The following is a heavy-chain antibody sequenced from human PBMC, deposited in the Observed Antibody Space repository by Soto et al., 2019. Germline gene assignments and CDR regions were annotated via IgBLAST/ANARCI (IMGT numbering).Heavy chain of an antibody. Sequence: PGGSLRLSCAASGFTFSSYGMHWVRQAPGKGLEWVAVIWYDGSNKYYADSVKGRFTISRDNSKNTLYLQMNSLRAEDTAVYYCARGHVAYYYDSSSFQHWGQGTLVTVSS. CDR3: ARGHVAYYYDSSSFQH. V-gene: IGHV3-33*01. CDR1: GFTFSSYG. J-gene: IGHJ1*01. D-gene: IGHD3-22*01. CDR2: IWYDGSNK.